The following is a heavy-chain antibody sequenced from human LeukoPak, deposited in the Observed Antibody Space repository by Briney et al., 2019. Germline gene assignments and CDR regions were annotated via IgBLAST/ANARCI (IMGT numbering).Heavy chain of an antibody. CDR3: AKAFPVDTAAFDI. CDR1: GFTFDDYA. V-gene: IGHV3-9*01. Sequence: GGSLRLSCAASGFTFDDYAMHWVRQAPGKGLEWVSGISWNSGRIGYVDCVKGRFTISRDNAKNSLYLQMNSLRAEDTALYYCAKAFPVDTAAFDIWGQGTMVTVPS. J-gene: IGHJ3*02. CDR2: ISWNSGRI. D-gene: IGHD5-18*01.